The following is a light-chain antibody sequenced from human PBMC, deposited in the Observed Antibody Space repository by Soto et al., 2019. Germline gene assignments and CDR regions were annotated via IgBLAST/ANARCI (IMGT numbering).Light chain of an antibody. J-gene: IGLJ1*01. CDR1: SSDVGGYDY. V-gene: IGLV2-14*01. CDR3: AAWDDNLSGFYV. CDR2: EVS. Sequence: QSVLTQPASVSGSPGQSITISCTGTSSDVGGYDYVSWYQLHPGKAPKLMVFEVSNRPSGVSYRFSGSKSGNTASLTISGLQAEDEAEYYCAAWDDNLSGFYVFGTGTKVTVL.